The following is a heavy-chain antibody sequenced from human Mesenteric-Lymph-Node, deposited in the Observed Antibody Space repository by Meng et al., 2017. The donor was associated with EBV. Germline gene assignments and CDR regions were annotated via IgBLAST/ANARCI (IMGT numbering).Heavy chain of an antibody. CDR3: VRGNTVTNPLDS. CDR1: GYRCSEYD. Sequence: QVHWMLAGAEGKKPGASVKVSCKASGYRCSEYDINWVLQATGQGLEWMGWMNPISGNTAYARKFLGRVTMTRDTSTGTAYMELSSLRSEDAAVYYCVRGNTVTNPLDSWGQGTLVTVSS. J-gene: IGHJ4*02. CDR2: MNPISGNT. V-gene: IGHV1-8*01. D-gene: IGHD4-17*01.